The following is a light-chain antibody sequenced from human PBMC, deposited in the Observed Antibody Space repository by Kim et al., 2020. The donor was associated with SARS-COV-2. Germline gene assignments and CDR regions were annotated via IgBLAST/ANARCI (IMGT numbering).Light chain of an antibody. CDR1: QDIRNS. V-gene: IGKV1-33*01. J-gene: IGKJ4*02. CDR3: QQYDNLRLR. CDR2: GAS. Sequence: ASVEKTVTITWQATQDIRNSLNWVQQKPGKAPKLLIYGASNLEGGVPSRFSGSGSGTLFTLTINGLQPGDIATYYCQQYDNLRLRFGGGTKVDIK.